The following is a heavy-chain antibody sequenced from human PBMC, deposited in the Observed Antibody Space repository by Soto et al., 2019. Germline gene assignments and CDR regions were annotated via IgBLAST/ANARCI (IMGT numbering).Heavy chain of an antibody. V-gene: IGHV1-24*01. CDR3: ARNAPIYYMDV. J-gene: IGHJ6*03. D-gene: IGHD2-2*01. CDR1: GYTLTELS. CDR2: FDPEDGET. Sequence: ASVKVSCKVSGYTLTELSMHWVRQAPGKGLEWMGGFDPEDGETIYAQKFQGRVTMTRDTSTSTVYMELSSLRSEDTAVYYCARNAPIYYMDVWGKGTTVTVSS.